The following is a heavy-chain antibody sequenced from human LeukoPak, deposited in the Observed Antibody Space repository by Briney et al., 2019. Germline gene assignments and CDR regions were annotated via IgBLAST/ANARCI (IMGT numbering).Heavy chain of an antibody. CDR3: ARDGSTSCYDGDCRAFDI. CDR2: ISSSSSTI. J-gene: IGHJ3*02. V-gene: IGHV3-48*01. Sequence: GGSLRLSCAASGFTFSSYGMHWVRQAPGKGLEWVSYISSSSSTIYYADSVKGRFTISRDNAKNSLYLQINSLRAEDTAVYYCARDGSTSCYDGDCRAFDIWGQGTMVTVSS. CDR1: GFTFSSYG. D-gene: IGHD2-2*01.